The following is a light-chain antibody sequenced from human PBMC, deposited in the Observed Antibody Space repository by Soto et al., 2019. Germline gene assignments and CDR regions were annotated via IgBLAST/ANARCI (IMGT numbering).Light chain of an antibody. CDR2: EVN. V-gene: IGLV2-14*01. J-gene: IGLJ1*01. Sequence: QSVLTQPASVSGSPGQSITISCTGTSSDVGGYNYVSWYQQHPGKAPKLMIYEVNSRPSGVSNRFSGSKSGNTASLTISGLQAEDEAEYFCSSYAGSSTRFVFGTGTKVTVL. CDR3: SSYAGSSTRFV. CDR1: SSDVGGYNY.